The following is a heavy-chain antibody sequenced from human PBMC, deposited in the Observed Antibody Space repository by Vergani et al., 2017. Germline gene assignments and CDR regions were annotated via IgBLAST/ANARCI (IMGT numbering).Heavy chain of an antibody. CDR3: AREDYGILTGYRY. D-gene: IGHD3-9*01. CDR2: INPNSGGT. CDR1: GYTFTDYF. Sequence: QVQLVQSGAEVKKPGASVQVSCKASGYTFTDYFMHWVRQAPGQGLEWMGWINPNSGGTNYAQKFQGRVTMTRDTSISTAYMELSSLRSEDTAIYYCAREDYGILTGYRYWGQGTLVTVAA. V-gene: IGHV1-2*02. J-gene: IGHJ4*02.